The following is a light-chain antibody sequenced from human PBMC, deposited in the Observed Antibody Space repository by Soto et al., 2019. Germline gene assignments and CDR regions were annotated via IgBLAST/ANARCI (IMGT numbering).Light chain of an antibody. CDR2: GAS. CDR1: QSISGY. Sequence: EIVLTQSPATLSLSPGERATLSCRASQSISGYLGWYQQKPGQAPRLLIYGASSRATGIPDRFSGSGSGTDFTLTISRLEPEDFAVYYCHQYGSSAWTFGQGTKVDIK. V-gene: IGKV3-20*01. CDR3: HQYGSSAWT. J-gene: IGKJ1*01.